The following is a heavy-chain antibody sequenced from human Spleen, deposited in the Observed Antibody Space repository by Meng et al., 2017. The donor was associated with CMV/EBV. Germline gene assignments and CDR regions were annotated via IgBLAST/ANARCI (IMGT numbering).Heavy chain of an antibody. Sequence: GESLKISCAASGFTFSSYGMHWVRQAPGKGLEWVAVIWYDGSNKYYADSVKGRFTISRDNSKNTLYLQMNSLRAEDTAVYYCAAQYCTNGVCYPFGYWGQGTLVTVSS. D-gene: IGHD2-8*01. CDR3: AAQYCTNGVCYPFGY. CDR1: GFTFSSYG. V-gene: IGHV3-33*01. CDR2: IWYDGSNK. J-gene: IGHJ4*01.